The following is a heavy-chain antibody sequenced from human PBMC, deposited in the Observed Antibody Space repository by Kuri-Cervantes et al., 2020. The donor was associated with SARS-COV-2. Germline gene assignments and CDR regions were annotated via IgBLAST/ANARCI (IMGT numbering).Heavy chain of an antibody. CDR3: ARQRDTAMDTASPFDY. D-gene: IGHD5-18*01. J-gene: IGHJ4*02. CDR1: GFTFSSYE. Sequence: LSLTCAASGFTFSSYEMNWVRQAPGKGLEWVSYISSSGSTIYYADSVKGRFTISRDNAKNSLYLQMNSLRAEDTAVYYCARQRDTAMDTASPFDYWGQGTLVTVSS. V-gene: IGHV3-48*03. CDR2: ISSSGSTI.